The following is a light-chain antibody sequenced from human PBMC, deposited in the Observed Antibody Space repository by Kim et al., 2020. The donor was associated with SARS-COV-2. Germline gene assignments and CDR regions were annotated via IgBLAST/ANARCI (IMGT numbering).Light chain of an antibody. V-gene: IGLV3-19*01. Sequence: LGQTVRITFQGDSLRSYYASWYQQKPGQAPVLVIYSKNNRPSGIPDRFSGSSSGNTASLTVSEAQAEDEADYYCNARDSSGNHLVVFGGGTQLTV. J-gene: IGLJ2*01. CDR3: NARDSSGNHLVV. CDR1: SLRSYY. CDR2: SKN.